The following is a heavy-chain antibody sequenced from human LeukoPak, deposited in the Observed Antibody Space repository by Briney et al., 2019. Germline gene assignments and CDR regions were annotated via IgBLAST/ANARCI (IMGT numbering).Heavy chain of an antibody. J-gene: IGHJ4*02. Sequence: GGSLRLSCAASGFTFSSYEMIWVRQAPGKGPEWVSYISSSGSTIYYADSVKGRFTISRDNAKNSLYLQMNSLRAEDTAVYYCARDLTSYFDYWGQGTLVTVSS. CDR2: ISSSGSTI. CDR3: ARDLTSYFDY. CDR1: GFTFSSYE. D-gene: IGHD1-14*01. V-gene: IGHV3-48*03.